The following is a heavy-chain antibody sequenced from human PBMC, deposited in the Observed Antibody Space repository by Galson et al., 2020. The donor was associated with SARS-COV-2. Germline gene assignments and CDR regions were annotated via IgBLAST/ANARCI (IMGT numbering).Heavy chain of an antibody. V-gene: IGHV5-51*01. CDR1: GYSFSNYW. D-gene: IGHD4-17*01. CDR2: IYPGDSDI. J-gene: IGHJ3*02. Sequence: KIGESLKISCKGSGYSFSNYWIGWVRQMPGKGLEWMGIIYPGDSDIRYSPSFQGQVTISADSSISTAYLQWSSLKASDTAIYYCARRFTTVTTCDVFDIWGQGTLVTVSS. CDR3: ARRFTTVTTCDVFDI.